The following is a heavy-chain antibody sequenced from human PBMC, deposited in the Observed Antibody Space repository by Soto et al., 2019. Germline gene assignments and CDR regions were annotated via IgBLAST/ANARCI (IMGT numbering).Heavy chain of an antibody. CDR2: IKSKTDGGTT. V-gene: IGHV3-15*07. CDR1: GFTFSNAW. CDR3: TTGRIVQLFYFDY. Sequence: GGSLRLSCAASGFTFSNAWMNWVRQAPGKGLEWVGRIKSKTDGGTTDYAAPVKGRFTISRDDSKNTLYLQMNSLKTEDTAVYYCTTGRIVQLFYFDYWGQGTLVTVSS. D-gene: IGHD1-1*01. J-gene: IGHJ4*02.